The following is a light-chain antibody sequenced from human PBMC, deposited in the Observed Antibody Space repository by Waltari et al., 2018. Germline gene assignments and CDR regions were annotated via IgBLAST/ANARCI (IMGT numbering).Light chain of an antibody. CDR2: INT. J-gene: IGLJ1*01. Sequence: QSVLTQPPSASGTPGQRVPISCSGRISNLGSNTVSWYQQLPDTAPKLLIYINTQRPSGVPDRFSGSKSGTSASLAISGLQSEDEADYYCAAWDDSRGYVFGTGTKVTVL. CDR3: AAWDDSRGYV. V-gene: IGLV1-44*01. CDR1: ISNLGSNT.